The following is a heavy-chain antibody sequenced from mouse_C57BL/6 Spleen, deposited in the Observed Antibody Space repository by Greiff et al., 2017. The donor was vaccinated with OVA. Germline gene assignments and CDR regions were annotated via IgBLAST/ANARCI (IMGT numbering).Heavy chain of an antibody. D-gene: IGHD1-1*02. J-gene: IGHJ4*01. V-gene: IGHV1-55*01. Sequence: QVQLQQPGAELVKPGASVKMSCKASGYTFTSYWITWVKQRPGQGLEWIGDIYPGSGSTNYNEKFKSKATLTVDTSSSTAYMQLSSLTSEDAAVYYCAGGSPYYAMDYWGQGTSVTVSS. CDR3: AGGSPYYAMDY. CDR2: IYPGSGST. CDR1: GYTFTSYW.